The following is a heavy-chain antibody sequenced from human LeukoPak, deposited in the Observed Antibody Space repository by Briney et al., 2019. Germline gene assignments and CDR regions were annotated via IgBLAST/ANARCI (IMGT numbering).Heavy chain of an antibody. CDR2: IYYSGST. V-gene: IGHV4-59*12. D-gene: IGHD2-21*02. CDR1: GGSISSYY. J-gene: IGHJ4*02. CDR3: ARDNPARVTASLDY. Sequence: PSETLSLTCTVSGGSISSYYWSWIRQPPGKGLEWIGYIYYSGSTNYNPSLKSRVTISVDTSKNQFSLKLSSVTAADTAVYYCARDNPARVTASLDYWGQGTLVTVSS.